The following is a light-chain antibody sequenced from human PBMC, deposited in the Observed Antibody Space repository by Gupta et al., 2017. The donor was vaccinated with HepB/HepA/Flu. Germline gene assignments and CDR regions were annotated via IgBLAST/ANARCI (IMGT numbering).Light chain of an antibody. CDR2: AVS. Sequence: LALPQLPSPSRAPGPSVTISCTGTSSDVGGYNYVSWYQQHPGKAPKLLIYAVSKRPSGVPDRFSGSKSGNTASLTVSGLQAEDEADYYCSSHAGSGNYVFGTGTQVTVL. J-gene: IGLJ1*01. V-gene: IGLV2-8*01. CDR3: SSHAGSGNYV. CDR1: SSDVGGYNY.